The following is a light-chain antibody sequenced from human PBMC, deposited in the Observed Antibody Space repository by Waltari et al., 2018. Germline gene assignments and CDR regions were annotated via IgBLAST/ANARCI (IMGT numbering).Light chain of an antibody. Sequence: QSVLTQPPSASATPGQRVSIPCSGSISNIGSNLVYWYQPLPGKAPKLLIYRNNQRPSGVPDRFSGSKSGTSASLAISGLRSEDEADYYCATWDDSLSGWMFGGGTKLTVL. CDR3: ATWDDSLSGWM. CDR2: RNN. CDR1: ISNIGSNL. V-gene: IGLV1-47*01. J-gene: IGLJ3*02.